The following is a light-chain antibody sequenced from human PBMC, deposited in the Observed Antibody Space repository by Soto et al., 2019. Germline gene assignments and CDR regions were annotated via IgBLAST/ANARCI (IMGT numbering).Light chain of an antibody. V-gene: IGKV3D-15*01. CDR2: GAS. CDR1: QSVSSN. CDR3: QQYNNWPLFT. J-gene: IGKJ3*01. Sequence: EIVMTQSPATLSVSPGERATLSCRASQSVSSNLAWYQQKHRQAPTLLIYGASTRAPGILARFSGSGCGTEFTLTISSLLSYDVVVDYCQQYNNWPLFTFGRGTKVDIK.